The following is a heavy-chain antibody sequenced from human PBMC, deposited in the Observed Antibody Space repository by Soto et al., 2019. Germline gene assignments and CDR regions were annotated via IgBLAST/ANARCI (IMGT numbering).Heavy chain of an antibody. CDR1: GYTFTGYY. Sequence: QVQLVQSGAEVKKPGASVKVSCKASGYTFTGYYIHWVRQAPGQGREWMGWINPNSGGTNYAQKFQGRVTMTRDTSISTGYMELSRLRSDDTAVYYCASFAVAGTRGFDYWGQGTLVTVSS. CDR3: ASFAVAGTRGFDY. V-gene: IGHV1-2*02. J-gene: IGHJ4*02. CDR2: INPNSGGT. D-gene: IGHD6-19*01.